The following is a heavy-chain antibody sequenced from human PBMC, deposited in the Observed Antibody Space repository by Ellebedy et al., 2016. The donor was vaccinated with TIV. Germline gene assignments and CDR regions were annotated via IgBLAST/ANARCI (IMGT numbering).Heavy chain of an antibody. J-gene: IGHJ4*02. CDR2: INKEGSEK. CDR3: ARVFGAYDYCEY. CDR1: GFSFSNYW. Sequence: GESLKISCAASGFSFSNYWMSWVRQAPGKGLEWVANINKEGSEKHYVDSVKVRFAISRDNAQNSLYLQMNSLRAEDTAVYYCARVFGAYDYCEYWGQGTLVTVSP. V-gene: IGHV3-7*01. D-gene: IGHD3-16*01.